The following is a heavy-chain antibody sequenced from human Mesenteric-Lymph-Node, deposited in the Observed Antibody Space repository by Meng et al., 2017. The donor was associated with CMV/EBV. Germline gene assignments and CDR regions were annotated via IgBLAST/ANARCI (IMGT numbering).Heavy chain of an antibody. D-gene: IGHD1-26*01. CDR3: ARAASLGPFDY. V-gene: IGHV1-69*05. Sequence: SVKVSCKASGYTFTGYYMHWVRQAPGQGLEWMGGIIPIFGTANYAQKFQGRVTITTDESMSTAYMELSSLRSEDTAVYYCARAASLGPFDYWGQGTLVTVSS. CDR2: IIPIFGTA. CDR1: GYTFTGYY. J-gene: IGHJ4*02.